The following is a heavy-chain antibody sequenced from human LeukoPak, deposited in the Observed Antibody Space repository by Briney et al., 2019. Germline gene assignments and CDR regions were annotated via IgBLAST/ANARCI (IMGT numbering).Heavy chain of an antibody. CDR3: ASSTTTVTTTPAAFDI. D-gene: IGHD4-17*01. J-gene: IGHJ3*02. Sequence: SETLSLTCTVSGGSISSYYWSWIRQPPGKGLEWIGYTYYSGSTNYNPSLKSRVTISVDTSKNQFSLKLSSVTAADTAVYYCASSTTTVTTTPAAFDIWGQGTMVTVSS. CDR2: TYYSGST. V-gene: IGHV4-59*08. CDR1: GGSISSYY.